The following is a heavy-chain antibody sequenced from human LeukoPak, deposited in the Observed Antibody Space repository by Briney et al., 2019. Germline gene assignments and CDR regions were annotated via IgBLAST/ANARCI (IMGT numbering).Heavy chain of an antibody. CDR1: GYTFTGYY. D-gene: IGHD1-26*01. CDR2: INPNSGGT. CDR3: AFSREWGATEVGAYYFDY. J-gene: IGHJ4*02. Sequence: ASVKVSCKASGYTFTGYYMHWVRQAPGQGLEWMGWINPNSGGTNYAQKFQGRVTMTRDTSISTAYMELSRLRSDDTAVYYCAFSREWGATEVGAYYFDYWGQGTLVTVSS. V-gene: IGHV1-2*02.